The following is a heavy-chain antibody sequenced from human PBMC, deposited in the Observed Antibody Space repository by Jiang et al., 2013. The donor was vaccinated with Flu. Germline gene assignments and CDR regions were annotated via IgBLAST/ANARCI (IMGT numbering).Heavy chain of an antibody. Sequence: GPGLVKPSETLSLTCTVSGGSISSYYWSWIRQPPGKGLEWIGYIYYGGSTNYNPSLKSRVTISVDTSKNQFSLKLSSVTAADTAVYYCASQSGSWDYWGQGTLVTVSS. CDR2: IYYGGST. CDR3: ASQSGSWDY. V-gene: IGHV4-59*08. J-gene: IGHJ4*02. D-gene: IGHD1-26*01. CDR1: GGSISSYY.